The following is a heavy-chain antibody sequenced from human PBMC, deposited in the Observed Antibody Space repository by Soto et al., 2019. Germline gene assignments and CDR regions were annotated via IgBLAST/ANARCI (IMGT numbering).Heavy chain of an antibody. J-gene: IGHJ4*02. D-gene: IGHD3-9*01. CDR3: ARERDTTGYILRY. CDR2: IYARGTT. CDR1: GFTVSNNY. Sequence: EVPLVESGGGLVQPGGSLRLSCAASGFTVSNNYMTWVRQAPGRGLEWISIIYARGTTYYADSVKGRFTISRDNSDNTLYLQMNSLRAEDTAMYYCARERDTTGYILRYWGQGTLVTVSS. V-gene: IGHV3-53*01.